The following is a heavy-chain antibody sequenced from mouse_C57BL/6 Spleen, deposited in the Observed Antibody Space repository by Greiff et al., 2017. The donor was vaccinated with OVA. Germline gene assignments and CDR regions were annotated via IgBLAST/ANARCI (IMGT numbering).Heavy chain of an antibody. CDR2: ISSGGSYT. CDR3: ARHSAYDYDGFAY. J-gene: IGHJ3*01. Sequence: EVQVVESGGDLVKPGGSLKLSCAASGFTFSSYGMSWVRQTPDKRLEWVATISSGGSYTYYPDSVKGRFTISRDNAKNTRYLQMSSLTSEDTAMYYCARHSAYDYDGFAYWGQGTLVTVSA. CDR1: GFTFSSYG. D-gene: IGHD2-4*01. V-gene: IGHV5-6*01.